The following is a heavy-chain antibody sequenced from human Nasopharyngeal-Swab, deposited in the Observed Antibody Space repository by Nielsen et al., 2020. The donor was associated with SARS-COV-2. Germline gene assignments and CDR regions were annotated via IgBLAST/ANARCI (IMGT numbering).Heavy chain of an antibody. J-gene: IGHJ4*02. D-gene: IGHD2-2*01. CDR2: ISYDGSNK. V-gene: IGHV3-30*18. CDR3: AKDLGIVVVPAAIGPDY. Sequence: GGSLRLSCAASGFTFSSYGMHWVRQAPGKGLEWVAVISYDGSNKYYADSVKGRFTISRDNSKNTLYLQMNSLRAEDTAVYYCAKDLGIVVVPAAIGPDYWGQGTLVTVSS. CDR1: GFTFSSYG.